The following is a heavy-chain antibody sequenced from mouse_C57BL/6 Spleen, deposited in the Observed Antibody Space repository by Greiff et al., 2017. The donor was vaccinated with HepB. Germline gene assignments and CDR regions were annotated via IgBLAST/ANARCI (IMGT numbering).Heavy chain of an antibody. J-gene: IGHJ3*01. CDR1: GYSITSGYY. D-gene: IGHD2-4*01. CDR3: ARGPIYYDYGWFAY. V-gene: IGHV3-6*01. Sequence: EVKLQESGPGLVKPSQSLSLTCSVTGYSITSGYYWNWIRQFPGNKLEWMGYISYDGSNNYNPSLKNRISITRDTSKNQFFLKLNSVTTEDTATYYCARGPIYYDYGWFAYWGQGTLVTVSA. CDR2: ISYDGSN.